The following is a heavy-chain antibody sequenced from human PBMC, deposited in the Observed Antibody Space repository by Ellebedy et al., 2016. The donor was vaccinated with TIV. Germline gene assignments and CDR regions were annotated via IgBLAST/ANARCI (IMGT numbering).Heavy chain of an antibody. CDR3: ARGQTYGMDV. Sequence: AASVKVSCKASGYTLTTYHMHWVRQPPGQAPEWMGIINPSGGSTTYAQKFQGRVTMTRDTTTSTVYMELSSLRSEDTAVYYCARGQTYGMDVWGQGTTVTVSS. J-gene: IGHJ6*02. CDR1: GYTLTTYH. CDR2: INPSGGST. V-gene: IGHV1-46*01.